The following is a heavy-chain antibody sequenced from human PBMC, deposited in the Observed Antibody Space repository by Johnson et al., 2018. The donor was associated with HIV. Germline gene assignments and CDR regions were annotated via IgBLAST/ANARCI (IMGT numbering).Heavy chain of an antibody. D-gene: IGHD3-22*01. V-gene: IGHV3-7*03. CDR3: ARSVGYYDSSGYYYVDAFDI. Sequence: VQLVESGGGVVQPGRSLRVSCGASGFTFSSHDMHWVRQAPGKGLEWVANIKQDGSEKYYVDSVKGRFTISRDNAKNSLYLQMNSLRAEDTALYYCARSVGYYDSSGYYYVDAFDIWGQGTVVTVSS. J-gene: IGHJ3*02. CDR1: GFTFSSHD. CDR2: IKQDGSEK.